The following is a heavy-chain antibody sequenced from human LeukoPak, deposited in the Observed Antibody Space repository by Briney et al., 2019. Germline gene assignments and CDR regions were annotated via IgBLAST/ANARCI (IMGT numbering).Heavy chain of an antibody. J-gene: IGHJ4*02. CDR3: ARALNTVTTFDY. CDR2: IKQDGSEK. V-gene: IGHV3-7*01. CDR1: GFTFRSYW. D-gene: IGHD4-17*01. Sequence: GGSLRLSCAASGFTFRSYWMNWVRQAPGKGLEWVANIKQDGSEKYYMDSVKGRFTISRDNAKNSLYLQMNSLRAEDTAVYYCARALNTVTTFDYWGQGTLVTVSS.